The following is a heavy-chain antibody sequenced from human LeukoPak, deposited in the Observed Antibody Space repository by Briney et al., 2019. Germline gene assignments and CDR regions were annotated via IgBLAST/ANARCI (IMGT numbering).Heavy chain of an antibody. CDR1: GGSISSYY. CDR3: ARDLPEQKYSSGWYREGDWFDP. D-gene: IGHD6-19*01. J-gene: IGHJ5*02. CDR2: IYTSGST. V-gene: IGHV4-4*07. Sequence: SETLSLTCTVSGGSISSYYWSWIRQPAGKGLEWMGRIYTSGSTNYNPSLKSRVTISVDKSKNQFSLKLSSVTAADTAVYYCARDLPEQKYSSGWYREGDWFDPWGQGTLVTVSS.